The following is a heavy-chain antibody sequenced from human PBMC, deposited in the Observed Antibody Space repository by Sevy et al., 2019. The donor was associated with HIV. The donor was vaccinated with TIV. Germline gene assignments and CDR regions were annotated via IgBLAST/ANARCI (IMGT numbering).Heavy chain of an antibody. CDR1: GFTFSSYG. D-gene: IGHD3-22*01. CDR3: AKSTRIVVVTFDY. Sequence: GGSLRLSCAASGFTFSSYGMHWVRQAPGKGLEWVAAISYDGSNKYYADSVKGRFTISRDNSKNTLYLQMNTLRAEDTAVYYCAKSTRIVVVTFDYWGQGTLVTVSS. CDR2: ISYDGSNK. V-gene: IGHV3-30*18. J-gene: IGHJ4*02.